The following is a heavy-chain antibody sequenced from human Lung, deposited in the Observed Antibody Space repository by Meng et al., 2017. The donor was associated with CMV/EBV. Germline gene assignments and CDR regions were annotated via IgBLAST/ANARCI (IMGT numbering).Heavy chain of an antibody. V-gene: IGHV3-7*01. Sequence: SCAASGFTFSSYWMSWVRQAPGKGLEWVANIKQDGSEKYYVDSVKGRFTISRDNAKNSLYLQMSSLRAEDTAVYYCARDRGRYGMYVWGQGPTVTVSS. J-gene: IGHJ6*02. CDR1: GFTFSSYW. CDR2: IKQDGSEK. CDR3: ARDRGRYGMYV.